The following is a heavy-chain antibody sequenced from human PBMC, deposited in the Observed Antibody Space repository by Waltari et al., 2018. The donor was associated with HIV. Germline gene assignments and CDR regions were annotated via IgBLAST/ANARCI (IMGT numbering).Heavy chain of an antibody. Sequence: EVQLVQSGAEVKKPGESLKISCTGSGYNFDKYWIGWVRQMPGKGLEWMGIIYPGDSNTRYSPSFQGQVTFSADKSITTAYLQGSNLKASDTAMYYCARHGVVDGNDSYGMDVWGQGTTVTVSS. V-gene: IGHV5-51*01. CDR3: ARHGVVDGNDSYGMDV. CDR2: IYPGDSNT. CDR1: GYNFDKYW. J-gene: IGHJ6*02. D-gene: IGHD2-15*01.